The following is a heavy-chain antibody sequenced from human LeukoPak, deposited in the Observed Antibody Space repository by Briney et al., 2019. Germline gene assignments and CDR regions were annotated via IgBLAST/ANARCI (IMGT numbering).Heavy chain of an antibody. CDR2: SFFGGST. CDR1: GASMGDYF. Sequence: SETLSLTCTVSGASMGDYFWTWLRQTPGKGLEWVGYSFFGGSTSYNPSLKSRVAISVDTSKNVFSLQLSSATAEDTAVYFCATVTITSTILSFDYWGRGTLVTVSS. D-gene: IGHD4-11*01. CDR3: ATVTITSTILSFDY. J-gene: IGHJ4*02. V-gene: IGHV4-59*01.